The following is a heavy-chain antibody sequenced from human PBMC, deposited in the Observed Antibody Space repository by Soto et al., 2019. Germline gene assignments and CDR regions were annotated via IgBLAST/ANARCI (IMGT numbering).Heavy chain of an antibody. CDR3: ARGPGGPDGPGDY. V-gene: IGHV1-3*01. Sequence: QVQLVQSGAEVKKPGASVKVSYKASGYTFTSYAMHWVRQAPGQRLEWMGWINAGNGNTKYSQNFQGRVTITRDTSASTAYMELSSLRSEDTAVYYCARGPGGPDGPGDYWGQGALVTVSS. CDR2: INAGNGNT. J-gene: IGHJ4*02. D-gene: IGHD2-15*01. CDR1: GYTFTSYA.